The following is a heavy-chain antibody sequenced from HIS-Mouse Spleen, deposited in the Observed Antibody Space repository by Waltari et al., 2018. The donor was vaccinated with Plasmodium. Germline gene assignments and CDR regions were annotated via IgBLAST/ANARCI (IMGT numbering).Heavy chain of an antibody. CDR3: ARDRSAAALLGY. CDR1: GFTFSSYS. V-gene: IGHV3-21*01. D-gene: IGHD6-13*01. CDR2: SSSISSYI. Sequence: EVQLVESGGGLVKPGGSLRLSCAASGFTFSSYSMSWVRQAPGKGLEWVSSSSSISSYIYYANSVKGRFTISRDNAKNSLYLQMNSLRAEDTAVYYCARDRSAAALLGYWGQGTLVTVSS. J-gene: IGHJ4*02.